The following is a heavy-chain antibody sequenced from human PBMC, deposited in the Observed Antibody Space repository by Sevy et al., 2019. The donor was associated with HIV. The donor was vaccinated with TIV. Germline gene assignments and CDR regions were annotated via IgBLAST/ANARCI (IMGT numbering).Heavy chain of an antibody. V-gene: IGHV3-7*03. D-gene: IGHD2-2*01. CDR3: ARVDCGSITCQGRDPFDI. J-gene: IGHJ3*02. CDR1: TVIFSDHW. CDR2: INQDGSDR. Sequence: GGSLRLSCAASTVIFSDHWMTWVRQAPGKGLEWVANINQDGSDRHYVDSVKGRFTISRDNARQSVYLQMNSLRVEDTAVYYCARVDCGSITCQGRDPFDICGQGTTVTVSS.